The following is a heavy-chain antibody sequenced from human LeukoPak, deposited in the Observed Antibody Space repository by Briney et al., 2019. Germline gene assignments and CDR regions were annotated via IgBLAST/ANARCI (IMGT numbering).Heavy chain of an antibody. CDR2: IKQDGSEK. V-gene: IGHV3-7*01. D-gene: IGHD3-10*01. CDR1: GYSFTSYW. J-gene: IGHJ4*02. CDR3: ARSGSESYYPCKY. Sequence: GESLKISCKGSGYSFTSYWIGWVRQMPGKGLEWVANIKQDGSEKYYVDSVKGRFTISRDNAKNSLYLQMNSLRAEDTAVYYCARSGSESYYPCKYGGQGTLVSVPS.